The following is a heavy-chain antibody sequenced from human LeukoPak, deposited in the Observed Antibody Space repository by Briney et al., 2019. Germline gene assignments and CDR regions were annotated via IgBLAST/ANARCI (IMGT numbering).Heavy chain of an antibody. CDR2: ISYSGST. V-gene: IGHV4-39*01. Sequence: SETLSLTCTVSGGSISSSSYYWGWIRQPPGKGLEWIGSISYSGSTSYNPSLKSRVTISVDTSKNQFSLKVDSVTAADTAVYYCARHLGASSWCHPWGQGTLVTASS. CDR3: ARHLGASSWCHP. CDR1: GGSISSSSYY. D-gene: IGHD3-16*01. J-gene: IGHJ5*02.